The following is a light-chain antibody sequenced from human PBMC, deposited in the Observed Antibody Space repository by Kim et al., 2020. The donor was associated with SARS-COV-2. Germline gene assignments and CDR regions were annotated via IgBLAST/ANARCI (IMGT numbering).Light chain of an antibody. Sequence: ALGQTVRITCQGSSLRSYYASWYQQKPGQAPVLVIYGKNNRPSGIPDQFSGSSSGNTASLTITGAQAEDEADYYCNSRDSSGNHYVFGTGTKVTVL. CDR2: GKN. CDR3: NSRDSSGNHYV. CDR1: SLRSYY. V-gene: IGLV3-19*01. J-gene: IGLJ1*01.